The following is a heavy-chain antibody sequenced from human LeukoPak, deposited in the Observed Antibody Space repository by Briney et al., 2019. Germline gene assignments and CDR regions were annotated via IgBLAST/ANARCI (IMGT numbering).Heavy chain of an antibody. CDR1: GFTFSSYW. J-gene: IGHJ4*02. CDR2: IKKDGSEK. D-gene: IGHD3-22*01. V-gene: IGHV3-7*01. Sequence: PGGSLRLSCAASGFTFSSYWMSWVRQAPGKGLEWVANIKKDGSEKYYVDSVKGRFTISRDNAKNSLYLQMNSLRAEDTAVYYCARETYYYDSSGYYDYWGQGTLVTVSS. CDR3: ARETYYYDSSGYYDY.